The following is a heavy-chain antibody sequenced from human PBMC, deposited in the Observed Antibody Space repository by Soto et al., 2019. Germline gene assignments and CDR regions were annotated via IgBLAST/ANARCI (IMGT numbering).Heavy chain of an antibody. CDR1: GFTFSSYA. CDR3: AKSRPIFGVVINTGRGGWFDP. CDR2: ISGSGGST. J-gene: IGHJ5*02. V-gene: IGHV3-23*01. Sequence: GGSLRLSCAASGFTFSSYAMSWVRQAPGKGLEWVSAISGSGGSTYYADSVKGRFTISRDNSKNTLYLQMNSLRAEDTAVYYCAKSRPIFGVVINTGRGGWFDPWGQGTLVTVSS. D-gene: IGHD3-3*01.